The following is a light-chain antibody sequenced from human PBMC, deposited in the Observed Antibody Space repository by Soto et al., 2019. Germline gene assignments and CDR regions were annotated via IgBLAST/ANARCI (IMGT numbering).Light chain of an antibody. CDR1: SEYSHYV. CDR2: INRDGTY. V-gene: IGLV4-69*01. J-gene: IGLJ3*02. CDR3: QTWGPGVRV. Sequence: QLVRTQSPSASASLGASVKLTCTLSSEYSHYVIAWHQQQPQKGPRFLIKINRDGTYTKGDGIPDRFSGSNSGAERYLTISSLQSEDEADYYCQTWGPGVRVFGGGTQLTVL.